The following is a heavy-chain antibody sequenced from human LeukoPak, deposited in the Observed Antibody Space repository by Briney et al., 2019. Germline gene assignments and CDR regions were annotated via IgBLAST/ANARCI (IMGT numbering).Heavy chain of an antibody. CDR1: GGSFSGYY. V-gene: IGHV4-34*01. CDR2: INHSGST. CDR3: ARNYGDYAPDY. Sequence: PSETLSLTCAVYGGSFSGYYCSWIRQPPGKGLEWIGEINHSGSTNYNPSLKSRVTISVDTSKNQFSLKLSSVTAADTAVYYCARNYGDYAPDYWGQGTLVTVSS. J-gene: IGHJ4*02. D-gene: IGHD4-17*01.